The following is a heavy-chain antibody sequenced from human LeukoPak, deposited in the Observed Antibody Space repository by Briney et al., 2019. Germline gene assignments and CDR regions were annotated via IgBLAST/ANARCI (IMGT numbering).Heavy chain of an antibody. Sequence: GGSLRLSCAASGFTFSSYSMNWVRQAPGKGLEWVSYISSSSSTIYYADSVTGRFTISRDNAKNSLYLQMNSLRDEDTAVYYCARSLYSSRYIRPFDYWGQGTLVTVSS. V-gene: IGHV3-48*02. D-gene: IGHD6-13*01. CDR3: ARSLYSSRYIRPFDY. CDR1: GFTFSSYS. CDR2: ISSSSSTI. J-gene: IGHJ4*02.